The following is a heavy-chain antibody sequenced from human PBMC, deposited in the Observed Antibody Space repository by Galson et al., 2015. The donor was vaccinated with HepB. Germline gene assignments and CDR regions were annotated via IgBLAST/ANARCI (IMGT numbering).Heavy chain of an antibody. CDR1: EYNFASYW. Sequence: QSGAEVKQPGESLRISCKGSEYNFASYWISWVRQMPGKGLEWMAMIDPKNSYTHYSPSFQGHVTLSVDKSITTAYLQLSSLKASDTAIYYCARHGDFLNWFDPRGQGTVVTVSS. J-gene: IGHJ5*02. V-gene: IGHV5-10-1*01. CDR2: IDPKNSYT. D-gene: IGHD3-10*01. CDR3: ARHGDFLNWFDP.